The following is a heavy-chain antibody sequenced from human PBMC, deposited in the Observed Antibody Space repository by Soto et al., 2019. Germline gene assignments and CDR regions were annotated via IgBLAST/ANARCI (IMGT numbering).Heavy chain of an antibody. V-gene: IGHV1-69*13. CDR2: IIPISDTT. Sequence: GASVKLSCKASGGSLSSYAISWVRQAPGQGLEWMGGIIPISDTTNYAQKFQGRVTITADESTSTAYMELSSLRSEDTAVYYCARSQGSSTSLEIYYYYYYGMDVWGQGTTVTVSS. CDR1: GGSLSSYA. D-gene: IGHD2-2*01. CDR3: ARSQGSSTSLEIYYYYYYGMDV. J-gene: IGHJ6*02.